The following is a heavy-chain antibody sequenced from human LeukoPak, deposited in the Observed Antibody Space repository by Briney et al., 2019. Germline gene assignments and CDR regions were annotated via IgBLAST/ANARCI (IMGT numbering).Heavy chain of an antibody. Sequence: GGSLRLSCAASGFTFSSYSMNWVRQAPGKGLEWVSSISSSSSYIYYADSVKGRFTISRDNSKNTLYLQMNSLRAEDTAVYYCARDGYDILTGYYAYHFDFWGQGTLVTVSS. V-gene: IGHV3-21*01. J-gene: IGHJ4*02. CDR2: ISSSSSYI. CDR3: ARDGYDILTGYYAYHFDF. D-gene: IGHD3-9*01. CDR1: GFTFSSYS.